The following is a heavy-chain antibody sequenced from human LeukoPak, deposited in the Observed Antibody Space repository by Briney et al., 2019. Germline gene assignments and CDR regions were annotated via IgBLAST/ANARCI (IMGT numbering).Heavy chain of an antibody. CDR3: ARVGSSWYVVDP. CDR1: GFTFSSYW. V-gene: IGHV3-7*01. Sequence: GGSLRLSCAASGFTFSSYWMTWVRQAPGKGLEGVANIKEDGSEKYYVDSVKGRFTISRDNAKKSLYLQMNSLRAEDTAVYYCARVGSSWYVVDPWGQGTLVTVSS. CDR2: IKEDGSEK. J-gene: IGHJ5*02. D-gene: IGHD6-13*01.